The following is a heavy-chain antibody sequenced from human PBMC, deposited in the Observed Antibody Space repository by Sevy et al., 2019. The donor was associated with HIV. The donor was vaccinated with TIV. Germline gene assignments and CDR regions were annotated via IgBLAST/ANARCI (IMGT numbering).Heavy chain of an antibody. CDR1: GFAFYEYS. V-gene: IGHV3-23*01. Sequence: GGSLRLSCAASGFAFYEYSMSWIRQSPGKGLEWVATLSFGCGKINYADSVKGRFTISRDNSKNSFYLQMDNLRVEDTALYYCAREGCSRPHDFWGQGTRVTVSS. J-gene: IGHJ4*02. CDR2: LSFGCGKI. CDR3: AREGCSRPHDF. D-gene: IGHD2-8*01.